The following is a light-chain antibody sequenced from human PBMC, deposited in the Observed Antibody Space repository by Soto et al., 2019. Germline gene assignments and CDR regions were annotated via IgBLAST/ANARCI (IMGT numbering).Light chain of an antibody. CDR2: DVS. Sequence: IVLTQSPVTLSLSPGERANLSCRASQNISSYLIWYQQKPGQAPRLLMYDVSNRATGIPARFSGSGSGTDFTLTISSLEPEDLAVYYCQQRSNWPRTFGQGTKVDIK. CDR1: QNISSY. J-gene: IGKJ1*01. CDR3: QQRSNWPRT. V-gene: IGKV3-11*01.